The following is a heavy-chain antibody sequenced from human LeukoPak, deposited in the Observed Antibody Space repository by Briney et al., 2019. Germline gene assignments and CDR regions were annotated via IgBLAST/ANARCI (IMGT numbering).Heavy chain of an antibody. Sequence: SETLSLTCDVSGVSINTCCYYWTWIRQPPGKGLEWIGYKYYSGGTRYNSSLRSRLTISLDSSKNQFSLRLTSVTAADTAVYYCARGRSYGFDFDSWGPGTLVIVSS. V-gene: IGHV4-61*01. CDR1: GVSINTCCYY. CDR2: KYYSGGT. D-gene: IGHD5-18*01. CDR3: ARGRSYGFDFDS. J-gene: IGHJ4*02.